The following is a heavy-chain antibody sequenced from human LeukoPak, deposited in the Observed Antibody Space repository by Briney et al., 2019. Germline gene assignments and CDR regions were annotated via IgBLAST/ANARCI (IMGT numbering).Heavy chain of an antibody. CDR1: GFTFSSYW. Sequence: GGSLRLSCAASGFTFSSYWMRWVRQAPGRGLEWVANMKQDGSEKYYVDSVKGRFTISRDNAKNSLYLQMNSLRAEDTAVYYCARGAGRYYDSSGYYYWGQGTLVTVSS. D-gene: IGHD3-22*01. J-gene: IGHJ4*02. CDR3: ARGAGRYYDSSGYYY. CDR2: MKQDGSEK. V-gene: IGHV3-7*01.